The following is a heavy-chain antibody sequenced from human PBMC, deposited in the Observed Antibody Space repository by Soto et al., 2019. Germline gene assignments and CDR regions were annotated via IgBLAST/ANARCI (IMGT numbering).Heavy chain of an antibody. D-gene: IGHD2-2*03. CDR1: GCSVSSSSYS. CDR2: IYSSENT. Sequence: PSETLSLTCTVSGCSVSSSSYSWGWIRQSPGKGLEWIGTIYSSENTYYNPSLLSRVTISVDTSKNEFSVRLSSVTAADTAVYYCARLNGYCISTNCHGYYGMDVWGQGTTVT. CDR3: ARLNGYCISTNCHGYYGMDV. J-gene: IGHJ6*02. V-gene: IGHV4-39*01.